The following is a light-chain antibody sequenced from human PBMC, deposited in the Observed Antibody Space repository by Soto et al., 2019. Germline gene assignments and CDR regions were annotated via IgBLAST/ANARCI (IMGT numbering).Light chain of an antibody. V-gene: IGKV3-15*01. Sequence: ELVMTQSPVTLSVSPGERATLSCRASQSVSRDLAWYQQKPGQAPRLLIYDASARTSDIPARFSGGGSGTEFTLTISGLQSEDFAVYYCQQYNNWPRTFGQGTKVDIK. CDR3: QQYNNWPRT. J-gene: IGKJ1*01. CDR1: QSVSRD. CDR2: DAS.